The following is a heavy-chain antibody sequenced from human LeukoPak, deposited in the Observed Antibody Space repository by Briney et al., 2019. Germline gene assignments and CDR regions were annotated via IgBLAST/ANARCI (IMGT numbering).Heavy chain of an antibody. CDR3: ARRSPLVVVTAAHYYDY. CDR2: VFYNGNT. CDR1: GDSITNSNYF. V-gene: IGHV4-39*01. D-gene: IGHD2-21*02. J-gene: IGHJ4*02. Sequence: SETLSLTCTVSGDSITNSNYFWGSIRQPPGQGLEWIGEVFYNGNTHYNPSLKSRVIISTDTSKNQFSLTLTAVTASDTAIYYCARRSPLVVVTAAHYYDYWGQGTLVTVSS.